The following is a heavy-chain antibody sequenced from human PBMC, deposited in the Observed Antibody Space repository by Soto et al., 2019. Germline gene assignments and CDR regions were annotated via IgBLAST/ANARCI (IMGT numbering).Heavy chain of an antibody. V-gene: IGHV3-15*01. J-gene: IGHJ6*02. Sequence: PGGSLRLSCAASGFTFSNAWMSWVRQAPGKGLEWVGRIKSKTDGGTTDYAAPVKGRFTISRDDSKNTPYLQMNSLKTEDTAVYYCTTRMTTVTSAFLDVWGQGTTVTVSS. D-gene: IGHD4-17*01. CDR2: IKSKTDGGTT. CDR1: GFTFSNAW. CDR3: TTRMTTVTSAFLDV.